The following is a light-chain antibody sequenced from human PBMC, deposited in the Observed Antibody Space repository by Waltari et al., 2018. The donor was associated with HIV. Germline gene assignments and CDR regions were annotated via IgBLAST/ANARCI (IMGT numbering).Light chain of an antibody. CDR2: YDD. CDR1: SSTIGNNA. J-gene: IGLJ1*01. V-gene: IGLV1-36*01. Sequence: QSVLTQSPSVSEAPRQRVTISCSGSSSTIGNNAITWYQQVPGKAPKLLIYYDDLLSSGVSDRFSGSKSGTSASLAIRGLQPEDEADYFCAAWDDSLNGYVFGSGTKVIV. CDR3: AAWDDSLNGYV.